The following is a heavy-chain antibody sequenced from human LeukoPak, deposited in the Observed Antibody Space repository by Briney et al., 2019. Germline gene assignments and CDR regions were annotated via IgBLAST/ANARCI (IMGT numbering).Heavy chain of an antibody. V-gene: IGHV3-11*01. Sequence: PGGSLRLSCADSGFTFSDYYMSWIRQAPGKGLERVSYISSSGSTIYYADSVKGRFTISRDNAKNSLYLQMNSLRAEDTAVYYCALLAAIFKGYYYGMDVWGQGTTVTVSS. CDR1: GFTFSDYY. J-gene: IGHJ6*02. CDR3: ALLAAIFKGYYYGMDV. CDR2: ISSSGSTI. D-gene: IGHD5-18*01.